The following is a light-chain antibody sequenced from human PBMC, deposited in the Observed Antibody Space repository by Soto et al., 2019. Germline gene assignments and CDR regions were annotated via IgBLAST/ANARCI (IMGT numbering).Light chain of an antibody. CDR1: SSEVGGYNY. Sequence: QSALTQPASLSGAPGQAITISCTGTSSEVGGYNYVSWYQQHPGKAPKLMIYDVSNRPSGVSNRFSGSKSGNTASLTISGLQAEDEADYYCSSYTSSSTLVFGTGTKVTVL. CDR2: DVS. J-gene: IGLJ1*01. V-gene: IGLV2-14*01. CDR3: SSYTSSSTLV.